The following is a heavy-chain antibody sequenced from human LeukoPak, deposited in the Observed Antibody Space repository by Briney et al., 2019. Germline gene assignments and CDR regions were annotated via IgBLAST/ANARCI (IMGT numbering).Heavy chain of an antibody. Sequence: GGSLRLSCAASGFTFSSYGMHWVRQAPGKGLEWVAFIRYDGSNKYYADSVKGRFTISRDNSKNTLYLQTNSLRAEDTAVYYCAKDSGGYCSGGSCYGNDYWGQGTLVTVSS. CDR1: GFTFSSYG. J-gene: IGHJ4*02. D-gene: IGHD2-15*01. CDR2: IRYDGSNK. CDR3: AKDSGGYCSGGSCYGNDY. V-gene: IGHV3-30*02.